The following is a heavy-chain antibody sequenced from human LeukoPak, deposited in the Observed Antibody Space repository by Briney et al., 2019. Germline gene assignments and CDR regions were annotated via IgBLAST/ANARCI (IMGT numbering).Heavy chain of an antibody. V-gene: IGHV4-39*07. D-gene: IGHD4-23*01. Sequence: SETLSLTCSVSGASISSSSYYWGWIRQPPGKGLEWIGSIYYSGSTYYNPSLKSRVTISVDTSKNQFSLKLSSVTAADTAVYYCARSTVGFDYWGQGTLVTVSS. J-gene: IGHJ4*02. CDR2: IYYSGST. CDR3: ARSTVGFDY. CDR1: GASISSSSYY.